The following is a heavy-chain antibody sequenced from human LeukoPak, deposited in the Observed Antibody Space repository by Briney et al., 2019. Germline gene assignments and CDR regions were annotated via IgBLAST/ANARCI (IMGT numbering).Heavy chain of an antibody. CDR1: GDSISTYY. J-gene: IGHJ4*02. CDR2: ISGSGGST. Sequence: PSETLSLTCTVSGDSISTYYWSWVRQAPGKGLEWVSAISGSGGSTFYADSVKGRFTISRDNSKNTLYLQMNSLRADDTAVYYCATRPGYYFYFDYWGQGTLVTVSS. CDR3: ATRPGYYFYFDY. V-gene: IGHV3-23*01. D-gene: IGHD3-9*01.